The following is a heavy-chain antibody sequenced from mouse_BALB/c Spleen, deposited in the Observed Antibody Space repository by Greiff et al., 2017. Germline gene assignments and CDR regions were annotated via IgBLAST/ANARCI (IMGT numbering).Heavy chain of an antibody. D-gene: IGHD2-3*01. CDR1: GFSLTSYG. CDR3: ARDQCYDGYWYFDV. V-gene: IGHV2-9*02. Sequence: VKLVESGPGLVAPSQSLSITCTVSGFSLTSYGVHWVRQPPGKGLEWLGVIWAGGSTNYNSALMSRLSISKDNSKSQVFLKMNSLQTDDTAMYYCARDQCYDGYWYFDVWGAGTTVTVSS. J-gene: IGHJ1*01. CDR2: IWAGGST.